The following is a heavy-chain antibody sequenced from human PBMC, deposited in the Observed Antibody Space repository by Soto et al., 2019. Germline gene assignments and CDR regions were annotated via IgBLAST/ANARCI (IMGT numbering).Heavy chain of an antibody. CDR3: AKQSTPEGWFDP. CDR1: ALTFKTYG. V-gene: IGHV3-23*01. J-gene: IGHJ5*02. D-gene: IGHD2-15*01. Sequence: PWGSLSVFCAPCALTFKTYGVNTVGQAPGKGLDWVSTVTITGGSAYYADSVQGRFSISRDRSNYTVSLLLSSLRVDDTAIYYCAKQSTPEGWFDPWGQGTMVTVSS. CDR2: VTITGGSA.